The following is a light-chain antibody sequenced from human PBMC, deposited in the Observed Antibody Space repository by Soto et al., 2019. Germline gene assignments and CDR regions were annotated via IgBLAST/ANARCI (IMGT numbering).Light chain of an antibody. Sequence: EIVLTQSPATLSLSPGEGATLSCRASQSVSTYLAWYQQKRGQAPRLLIYEASKRDTGDPARFSGSGSATDFTLTIRSRGPEEFAVSYCQQRSHWPSLTVGEGTDLEI. CDR1: QSVSTY. CDR3: QQRSHWPSLT. J-gene: IGKJ2*01. V-gene: IGKV3-11*01. CDR2: EAS.